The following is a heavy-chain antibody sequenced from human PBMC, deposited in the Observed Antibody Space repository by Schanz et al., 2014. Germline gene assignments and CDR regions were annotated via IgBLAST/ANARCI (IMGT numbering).Heavy chain of an antibody. D-gene: IGHD3-9*01. Sequence: QIQLVQSGPEVKKPGATVKVSCKASGYIFTTYAMSWVRQAPGQGLEWVGWISVYTGNTKYGQKVQGRVTMTADTSTNTAYMELRSLRSDDTAVYYCAKAEYDILTDSYSRLDPWGQGTLVTVSS. CDR2: ISVYTGNT. CDR3: AKAEYDILTDSYSRLDP. V-gene: IGHV1-18*01. J-gene: IGHJ5*02. CDR1: GYIFTTYA.